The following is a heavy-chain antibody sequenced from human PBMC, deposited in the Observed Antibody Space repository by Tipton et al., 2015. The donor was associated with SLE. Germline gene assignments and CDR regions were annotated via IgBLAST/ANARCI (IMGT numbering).Heavy chain of an antibody. Sequence: SLRLSCAASGFTFSSYAMHWVRQAPGKGLEWVAVISYDGSNKYYADSVKGRFTISRDNSKNTLYLQMNSLRAEDTAVYYCARGTENGFDYWGQGTLVTVSS. CDR2: ISYDGSNK. J-gene: IGHJ4*02. CDR3: ARGTENGFDY. D-gene: IGHD2-2*01. CDR1: GFTFSSYA. V-gene: IGHV3-30*04.